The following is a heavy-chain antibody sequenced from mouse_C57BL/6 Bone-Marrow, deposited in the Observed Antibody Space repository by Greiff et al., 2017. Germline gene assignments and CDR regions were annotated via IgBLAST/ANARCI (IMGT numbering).Heavy chain of an antibody. V-gene: IGHV5-9*01. J-gene: IGHJ2*01. CDR2: ISGGGGNT. Sequence: DVHLVESGGGLVKPGGSLKLSCAASGFTFSSYTMSWVRQTPEKRLQWVATISGGGGNTYYPDSVKGRFTISRDNAKNTLYLQMSSLRSEDTALYYCARHSYYYGSSPFYFDYWGQGTTLTVSS. D-gene: IGHD1-1*01. CDR1: GFTFSSYT. CDR3: ARHSYYYGSSPFYFDY.